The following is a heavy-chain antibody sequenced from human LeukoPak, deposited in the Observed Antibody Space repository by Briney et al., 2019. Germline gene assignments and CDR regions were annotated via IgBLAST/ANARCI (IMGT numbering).Heavy chain of an antibody. CDR3: ARDCGAAITGPRFDL. D-gene: IGHD2-8*02. J-gene: IGHJ4*02. CDR1: GFTFSSYT. CDR2: IYDDNT. V-gene: IGHV3-23*01. Sequence: GGSLRLSCTASGFTFSSYTMSWVRQAPGKELEWVSTIYDDNTYYADSVKGRFAISTDNSKNTLYLQMNSLTAEGTAVYYCARDCGAAITGPRFDLWGQGARVTVSS.